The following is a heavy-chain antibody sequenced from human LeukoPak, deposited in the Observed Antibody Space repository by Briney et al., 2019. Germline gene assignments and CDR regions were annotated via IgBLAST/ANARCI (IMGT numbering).Heavy chain of an antibody. D-gene: IGHD3-10*01. V-gene: IGHV4-59*08. CDR2: IYYSGST. CDR1: GGSISSYY. CDR3: ARFGSNPYYFDY. J-gene: IGHJ4*02. Sequence: ASETLSLTCTVSGGSISSYYWSWIRQPPGKGLERIGYIYYSGSTNYNPSLKSRVTISVDTSKNQFSLKLSSVTAADTAVYYCARFGSNPYYFDYWGQGTLVTVSS.